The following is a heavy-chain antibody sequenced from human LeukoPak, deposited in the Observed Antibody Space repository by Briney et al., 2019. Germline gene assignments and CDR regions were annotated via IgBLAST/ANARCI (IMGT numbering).Heavy chain of an antibody. CDR3: ARVGDFWSGYLPYFDY. D-gene: IGHD3-3*01. CDR2: IYYSGST. Sequence: PSETLSFTCTVSGGSINTNYWSWIRQPPGKGLEWIGYIYYSGSTNYNPSLKSRVTISVDTSKTQFSLKLSSVTAADTAVYYCARVGDFWSGYLPYFDYWGQGTLVTVSS. CDR1: GGSINTNY. V-gene: IGHV4-59*01. J-gene: IGHJ4*02.